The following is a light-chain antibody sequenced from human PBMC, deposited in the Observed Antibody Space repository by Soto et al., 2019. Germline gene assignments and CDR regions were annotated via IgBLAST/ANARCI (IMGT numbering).Light chain of an antibody. J-gene: IGKJ1*01. CDR2: DAS. CDR3: QQRSNWTQWT. CDR1: QSVSSY. Sequence: EIVLTQSPATLSLSPGERATLSCRASQSVSSYLAWYQQKPGQAPRLLIYDASNRATGLPARFSGSGSGTDCTLTISSREPEDFAVYYCQQRSNWTQWTFGQGTKVEIK. V-gene: IGKV3-11*01.